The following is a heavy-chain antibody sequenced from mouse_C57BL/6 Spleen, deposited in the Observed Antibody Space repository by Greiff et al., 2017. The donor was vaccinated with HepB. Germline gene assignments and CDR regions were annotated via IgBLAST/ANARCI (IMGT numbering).Heavy chain of an antibody. CDR2: IYPSDSET. CDR1: GYTFTSYW. CDR3: ARRGNWPFDY. D-gene: IGHD4-1*02. Sequence: GGELVRPGSSVKLSCKASGYTFTSYWMDWVKQRPGQGLEWIGNIYPSDSETHYNQKFKDKATLTVDKSSSTAYMQLSSLTSEDSAVYYCARRGNWPFDYWGQGTTLTVSS. V-gene: IGHV1-61*01. J-gene: IGHJ2*01.